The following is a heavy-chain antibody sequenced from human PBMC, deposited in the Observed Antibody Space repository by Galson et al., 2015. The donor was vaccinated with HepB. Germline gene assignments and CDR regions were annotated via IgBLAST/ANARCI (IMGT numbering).Heavy chain of an antibody. CDR3: TRGFPYYNNELNDY. D-gene: IGHD3-22*01. Sequence: SLRLSCAASGFTFTGYAMNWVRQPPGRGLEWISSISSGGSYIYYADSVKGRLTISRDNARNSLFLQLNSLRAEDTAVYYCTRGFPYYNNELNDYWVQGTLVTVSS. CDR2: ISSGGSYI. J-gene: IGHJ4*02. CDR1: GFTFTGYA. V-gene: IGHV3-21*01.